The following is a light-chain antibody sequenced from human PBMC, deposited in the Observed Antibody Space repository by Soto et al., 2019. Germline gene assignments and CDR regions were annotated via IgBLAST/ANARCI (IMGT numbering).Light chain of an antibody. Sequence: EIVLTQSPGTLSLSPGERATLSCRASQSVSNNFLAWYQQKPGQAPRLLVFDASKRPTGIPDRFSGSGSGTDFTLTISRLEPEDFAMYYCQQYEISPPITFGQGTRLEIK. CDR3: QQYEISPPIT. V-gene: IGKV3-20*01. CDR1: QSVSNNF. J-gene: IGKJ5*01. CDR2: DAS.